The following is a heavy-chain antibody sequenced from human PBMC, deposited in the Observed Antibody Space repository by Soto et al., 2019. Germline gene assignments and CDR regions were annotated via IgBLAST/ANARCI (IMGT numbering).Heavy chain of an antibody. CDR1: GGTFSNYA. CDR3: ARVKAVAALDNYHGLDV. V-gene: IGHV1-69*12. D-gene: IGHD6-19*01. CDR2: LVPIFGTT. Sequence: QVQLVQSGAEVKKPGSSVKVSCKVSGGTFSNYAIDWVRLAPGHGLEWMGGLVPIFGTTYYKKKFQGRATIIADDSTTKAYLEMSSVRSEDTAIYYCARVKAVAALDNYHGLDVCGQGAAGTVSS. J-gene: IGHJ6*02.